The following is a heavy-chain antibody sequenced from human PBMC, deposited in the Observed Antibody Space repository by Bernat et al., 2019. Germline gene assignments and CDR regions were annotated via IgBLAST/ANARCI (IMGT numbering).Heavy chain of an antibody. D-gene: IGHD1-26*01. CDR1: GFTFSSYG. Sequence: VQLVESGGGVVQPGRSPRLSCAASGFTFSSYGMHWVRQAPGKGLEWVSSISSSSTFMYYADSVRGRVTISRDNGKNSLWLQMNSLRAEDTAVYSCARDKKIVGPAKAAYYYGMDVWGQGTTVTVSS. CDR3: ARDKKIVGPAKAAYYYGMDV. CDR2: ISSSSTFM. V-gene: IGHV3-21*01. J-gene: IGHJ6*02.